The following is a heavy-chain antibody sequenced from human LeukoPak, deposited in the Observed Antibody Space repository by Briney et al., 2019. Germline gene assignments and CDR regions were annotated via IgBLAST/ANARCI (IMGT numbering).Heavy chain of an antibody. CDR2: IYTSGNT. CDR3: ARELSSSWYSLYY. CDR1: GGSISSYY. D-gene: IGHD6-13*01. J-gene: IGHJ4*02. V-gene: IGHV4-4*07. Sequence: SETLYLTCTVSGGSISSYYWSWIRQPAGKGLEWIGRIYTSGNTNYKTSLKSRVTMSVDTSKNQFSLKLSSVTAADTAVYYCARELSSSWYSLYYWGQGTLVTVSS.